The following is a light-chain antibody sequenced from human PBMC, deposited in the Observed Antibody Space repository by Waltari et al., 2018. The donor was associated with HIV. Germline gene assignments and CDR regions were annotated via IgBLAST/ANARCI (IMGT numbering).Light chain of an antibody. CDR3: AVWDDNLKRV. CDR1: SSHIGNNA. J-gene: IGLJ3*02. CDR2: SND. Sequence: QSVLTQPPSASGTPGPRVTISCSGSSSHIGNNAVSWYQQLPGEAPNLLISSNDRRPSGVPERFSASKSGTSASLAISGLQSEDEAHYYCAVWDDNLKRVFGGGTKLTVL. V-gene: IGLV1-44*01.